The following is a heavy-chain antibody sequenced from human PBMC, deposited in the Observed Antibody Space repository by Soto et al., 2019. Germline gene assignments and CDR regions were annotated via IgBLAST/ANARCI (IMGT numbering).Heavy chain of an antibody. CDR3: ARDRAIDYGSGTYNYGMDV. V-gene: IGHV4-4*02. D-gene: IGHD3-10*01. J-gene: IGHJ6*04. Sequence: SETLSLTCAVSGGSISSSNWWSWVRQPPGKGLEWIGEIYHSGSTNYNPSLKSRVTISVDKSKNQFSLKLSSVTAADTAVYYCARDRAIDYGSGTYNYGMDVWGKRTTVTVSS. CDR2: IYHSGST. CDR1: GGSISSSNW.